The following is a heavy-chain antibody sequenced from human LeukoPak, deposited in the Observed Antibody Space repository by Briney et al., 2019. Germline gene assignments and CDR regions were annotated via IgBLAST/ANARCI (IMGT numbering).Heavy chain of an antibody. CDR3: ARDINSGSYYAHFDY. V-gene: IGHV4-61*02. J-gene: IGHJ4*02. CDR2: IYTTGDT. CDR1: GGSISRGTYY. D-gene: IGHD1-26*01. Sequence: SETLSLTCTVSGGSISRGTYYWSWIRQPAGKGLEWIGRIYTTGDTNYNPSLKSRVTMSVDTSKNQFSLKLSSVTAADTAVYYCARDINSGSYYAHFDYWGQGTLVTVSS.